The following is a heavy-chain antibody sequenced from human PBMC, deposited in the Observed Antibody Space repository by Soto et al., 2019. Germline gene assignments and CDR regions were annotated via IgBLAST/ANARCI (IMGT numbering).Heavy chain of an antibody. J-gene: IGHJ4*02. D-gene: IGHD3-22*01. CDR3: ARDYYDSSGTVFDY. CDR2: INWNGGST. CDR1: GFTFDDYG. V-gene: IGHV3-20*04. Sequence: GGSLRLSCAASGFTFDDYGMSWVRQAPGKGLEWVSGINWNGGSTGYADSVKGRFTISRDNAKNSLYLQMNSLRAEDTALYYCARDYYDSSGTVFDYWGQGTLVTVSS.